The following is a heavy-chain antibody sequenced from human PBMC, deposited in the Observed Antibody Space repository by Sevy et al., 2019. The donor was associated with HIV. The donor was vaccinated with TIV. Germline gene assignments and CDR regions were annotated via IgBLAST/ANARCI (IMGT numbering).Heavy chain of an antibody. Sequence: GSLRLSCAASGFTVSSNYMSWVRQAPGKGLEWVSVIYSGGSTYYADSVKGRFTISRDNSKNTLYLQMNSLRAEDTAVYYCARGGCSGGSCYDPFDYWGQGTLVTVSS. CDR2: IYSGGST. V-gene: IGHV3-53*01. J-gene: IGHJ4*02. CDR3: ARGGCSGGSCYDPFDY. D-gene: IGHD2-15*01. CDR1: GFTVSSNY.